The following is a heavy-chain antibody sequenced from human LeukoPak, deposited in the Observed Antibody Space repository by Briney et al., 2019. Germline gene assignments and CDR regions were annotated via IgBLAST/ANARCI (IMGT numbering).Heavy chain of an antibody. J-gene: IGHJ5*02. CDR3: ANGFRAARLPPVDP. CDR2: IRYDGSNK. D-gene: IGHD6-6*01. Sequence: GGPLRLSCAASGFTFSSYGMHWVRQAPGKGLEWVAFIRYDGSNKYYADSVKGRFTISRDNSKNTLYLQMNSLRAEDTAVYYCANGFRAARLPPVDPWGQGTLVTVSS. V-gene: IGHV3-30*02. CDR1: GFTFSSYG.